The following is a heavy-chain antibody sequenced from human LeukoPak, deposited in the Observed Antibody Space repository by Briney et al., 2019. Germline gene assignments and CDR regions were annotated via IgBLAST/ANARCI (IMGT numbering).Heavy chain of an antibody. J-gene: IGHJ4*02. CDR1: GFTFSSYA. V-gene: IGHV3-23*01. D-gene: IGHD2-2*01. CDR2: ISGSGGST. CDR3: AKEDIVVVPTSGFARTGGYIDY. Sequence: GGSLRLSCAASGFTFSSYAMSWVRQAPGKGLEWVSAISGSGGSTYYADSVKGRFTISRDNSKNTLYLQMNSLRAEDTAVYYCAKEDIVVVPTSGFARTGGYIDYWGQGTLVTVSS.